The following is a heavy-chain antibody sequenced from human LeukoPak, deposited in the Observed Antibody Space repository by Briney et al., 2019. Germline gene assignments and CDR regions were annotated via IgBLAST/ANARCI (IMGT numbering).Heavy chain of an antibody. J-gene: IGHJ6*02. CDR1: GFTFSSYS. Sequence: GGSLRLSCAASGFTFSSYSMNWVRQAPGKGLEWVSSISSSSSYIYYADSVKGRFTISRDNAKKSLYLQMNSLRAEDTAVYYCAREIAQGYYYYGMDVWGQGTTVTVSS. V-gene: IGHV3-21*01. CDR3: AREIAQGYYYYGMDV. CDR2: ISSSSSYI. D-gene: IGHD2/OR15-2a*01.